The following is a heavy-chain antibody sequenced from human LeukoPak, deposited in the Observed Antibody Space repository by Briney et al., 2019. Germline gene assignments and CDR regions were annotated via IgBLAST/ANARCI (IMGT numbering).Heavy chain of an antibody. V-gene: IGHV4-39*07. CDR1: GDSLTGYY. Sequence: SETLSLTCTVSGDSLTGYYWGWIRQPPGKGLEWIGNIYYTGNTYYNPSLKSRVTISLDTSKNQFSLKVISMTAADTAVYYCASWPFYYGKSGYDYWGQGTLVTVSS. CDR2: IYYTGNT. J-gene: IGHJ4*02. D-gene: IGHD3-22*01. CDR3: ASWPFYYGKSGYDY.